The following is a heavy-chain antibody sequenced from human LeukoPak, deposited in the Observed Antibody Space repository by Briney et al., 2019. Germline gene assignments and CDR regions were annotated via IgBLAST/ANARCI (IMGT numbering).Heavy chain of an antibody. CDR3: GRADQKWFGESMVDY. V-gene: IGHV3-7*01. CDR2: IKQDGGEK. D-gene: IGHD3-10*01. Sequence: PGGSLRLSCAASGNYWMHWARQAPGKGLEWVANIKQDGGEKYYVDSVKGRFTISRDNAKNSLYLQMSSLRAEDTAVYYCGRADQKWFGESMVDYWGQGTLVTVSS. CDR1: GNYW. J-gene: IGHJ4*02.